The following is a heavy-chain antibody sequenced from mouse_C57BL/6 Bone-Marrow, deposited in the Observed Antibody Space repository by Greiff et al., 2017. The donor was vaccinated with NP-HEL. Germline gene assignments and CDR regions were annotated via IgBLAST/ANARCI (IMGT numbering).Heavy chain of an antibody. Sequence: VQLQQSGPELVKPGASVKISCKASGYAFSSSWMNWVKQRPGKGLEWIGRIYPGDGDTNYNGKFKGKATLTADKSSSTAYMQLSSLTSEDSAVYLCARKRDFDDWGQGTTLTVSS. CDR1: GYAFSSSW. V-gene: IGHV1-82*01. CDR2: IYPGDGDT. J-gene: IGHJ2*01. CDR3: ARKRDFDD.